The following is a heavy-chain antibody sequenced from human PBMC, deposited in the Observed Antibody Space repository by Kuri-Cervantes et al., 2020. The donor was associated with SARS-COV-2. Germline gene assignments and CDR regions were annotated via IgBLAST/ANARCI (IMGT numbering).Heavy chain of an antibody. CDR3: AKGLRGAFDY. J-gene: IGHJ4*02. CDR2: IKQDGSEK. Sequence: GESLKISCAASGFTFSSYWMSWVRQAPGKGLEWVANIKQDGSEKYYVDSVKGRFTISRDNAKNSLYLQMNSLRAEDTALYYCAKGLRGAFDYWGQGTLVTVSS. CDR1: GFTFSSYW. V-gene: IGHV3-7*03. D-gene: IGHD5-12*01.